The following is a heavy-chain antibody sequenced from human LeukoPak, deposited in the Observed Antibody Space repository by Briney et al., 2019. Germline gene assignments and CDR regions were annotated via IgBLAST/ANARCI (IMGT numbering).Heavy chain of an antibody. CDR2: IFISGST. Sequence: PSDTLSLTCAVSVDSISCCYWTWIRQSAGKGLEWIGRIFISGSTNYNPSLQGRVTMSVDRSKSQFSLRLSSVTAADTAVYYCVRQGYNYGAFNAWGQGTLVTVSS. V-gene: IGHV4-4*07. CDR1: VDSISCCY. D-gene: IGHD5-18*01. J-gene: IGHJ4*02. CDR3: VRQGYNYGAFNA.